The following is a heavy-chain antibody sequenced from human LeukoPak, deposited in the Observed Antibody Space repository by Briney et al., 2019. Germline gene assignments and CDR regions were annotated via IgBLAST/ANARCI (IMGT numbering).Heavy chain of an antibody. V-gene: IGHV4-34*01. CDR3: AGHCSRTSCYTG. Sequence: SETLSLTCAVYGGSLSGYYWSWIRQPPGKGLEWIGEINHSGSTNYNPSLKSRVTISVDTSKNQFSLKLSSVTAADTAVYYCAGHCSRTSCYTGWGQGTLVTVSS. CDR2: INHSGST. J-gene: IGHJ4*02. D-gene: IGHD2-2*02. CDR1: GGSLSGYY.